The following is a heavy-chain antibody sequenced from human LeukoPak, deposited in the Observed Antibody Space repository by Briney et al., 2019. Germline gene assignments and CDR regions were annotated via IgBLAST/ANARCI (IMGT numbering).Heavy chain of an antibody. CDR1: GYSISSGYY. D-gene: IGHD4-11*01. CDR2: IYHSGST. Sequence: SETLSLTCAVSGYSISSGYYWGWIRQPPGKGLEWIGSIYHSGSTYYNPSLKSRVTISVDTSKNQFSLTLSSVTAADTAVYYCARRLQPFDYWGQGTLVTVSS. CDR3: ARRLQPFDY. J-gene: IGHJ4*02. V-gene: IGHV4-38-2*01.